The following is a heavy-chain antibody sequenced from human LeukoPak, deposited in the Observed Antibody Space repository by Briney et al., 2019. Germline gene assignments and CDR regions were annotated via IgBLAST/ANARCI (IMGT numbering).Heavy chain of an antibody. CDR3: STGGMIVVVITAV. J-gene: IGHJ4*02. D-gene: IGHD3-22*01. V-gene: IGHV3-15*01. CDR2: LKSKTDGGTT. CDR1: GFTFRNAR. Sequence: GGSLRLSCAASGFTFRNARMSWVRQAPGKGLEWVGRLKSKTDGGTTDYAAPVKGRFTISRDDSKNTLYLQMNSLKTEDTAVYYCSTGGMIVVVITAVWGQGTLVTVSS.